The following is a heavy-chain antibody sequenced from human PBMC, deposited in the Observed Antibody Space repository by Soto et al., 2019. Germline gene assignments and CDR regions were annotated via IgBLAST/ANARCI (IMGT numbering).Heavy chain of an antibody. CDR2: IIPIFGTA. D-gene: IGHD2-2*01. V-gene: IGHV1-69*13. CDR1: GGTFSSYA. Sequence: ASVKVSCKASGGTFSSYAISWVRQAPGQGLEWMGGIIPIFGTANYAQKFQGRVTITADESTSTAYMELSSLRSEDTAVYYCASSTLESQYYYYGMDVWGQGTTVTVSS. J-gene: IGHJ6*02. CDR3: ASSTLESQYYYYGMDV.